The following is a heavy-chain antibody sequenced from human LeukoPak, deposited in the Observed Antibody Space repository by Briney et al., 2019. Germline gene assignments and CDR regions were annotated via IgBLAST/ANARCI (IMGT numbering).Heavy chain of an antibody. CDR1: GFTFISYA. V-gene: IGHV3-23*01. J-gene: IGHJ4*02. D-gene: IGHD6-19*01. CDR2: ISGSGGNT. Sequence: PGASLRLSCAASGFTFISYAMSWVRQAPGKGLGWGSGISGSGGNTYYADSVKGRFTISRDNSKNTLYLQMNSLRAEDTAVYYCAKLYSSGWNGDENWGQGTLVSVSS. CDR3: AKLYSSGWNGDEN.